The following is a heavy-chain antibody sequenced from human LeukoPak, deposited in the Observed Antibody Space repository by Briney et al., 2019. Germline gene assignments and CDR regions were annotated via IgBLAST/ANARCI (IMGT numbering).Heavy chain of an antibody. CDR2: ITLNSGDT. CDR3: AREGGLGLND. CDR1: GHTFTVYY. Sequence: ASVKVSCKASGHTFTVYYIHWVRQAPGQGLEWMGWITLNSGDTKYAQKFQGRVTMTSDTSITTAYMELSRLKFDDTAIYYCAREGGLGLNDWGQGTLVTVSS. D-gene: IGHD3/OR15-3a*01. V-gene: IGHV1-2*02. J-gene: IGHJ4*02.